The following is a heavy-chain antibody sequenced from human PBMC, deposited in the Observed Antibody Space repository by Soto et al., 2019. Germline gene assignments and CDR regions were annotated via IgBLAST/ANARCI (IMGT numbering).Heavy chain of an antibody. CDR2: MEPSSGRT. CDR3: ARGVTAGVDY. CDR1: GYSFTGVD. D-gene: IGHD1-26*01. V-gene: IGHV1-8*01. Sequence: ASVKVSCKASGYSFTGVDINWVRQTTGQGLEWMGWMEPSSGRTGYAQKFQGRVTMTRDTSINTAYMELSSLTSDDTAFYYCARGVTAGVDYWGQGTLVTVSS. J-gene: IGHJ4*02.